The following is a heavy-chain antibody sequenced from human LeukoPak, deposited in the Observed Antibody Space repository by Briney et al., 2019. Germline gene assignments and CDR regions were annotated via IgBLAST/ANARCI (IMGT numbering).Heavy chain of an antibody. J-gene: IGHJ4*02. D-gene: IGHD3-22*01. Sequence: GGSLRLSCAASGFTFSSYGMHWVRQAPGKGLEWVANIKQDGSEKYYVDSVKGRFTISRDNAKNSLYLQMNSLRAEDTAVYYCAREVYYDSSGQPDYWGQGTLVTVSS. V-gene: IGHV3-7*01. CDR1: GFTFSSYG. CDR2: IKQDGSEK. CDR3: AREVYYDSSGQPDY.